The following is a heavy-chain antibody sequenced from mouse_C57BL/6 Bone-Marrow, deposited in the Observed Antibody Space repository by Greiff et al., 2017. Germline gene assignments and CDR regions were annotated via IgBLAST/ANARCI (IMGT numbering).Heavy chain of an antibody. CDR2: ISSGGDYI. Sequence: EVKVVESGEGLVKPGGSLKLSCAASGFTFSSYAMSWVRQTPEKRLEWVAYISSGGDYIYDDDTVKGRFTISRDNARNTLYLQMSILKSEDTAMYYCTRDYYGSSDVWGTGTTVTVSS. V-gene: IGHV5-9-1*02. D-gene: IGHD1-1*01. CDR3: TRDYYGSSDV. J-gene: IGHJ1*03. CDR1: GFTFSSYA.